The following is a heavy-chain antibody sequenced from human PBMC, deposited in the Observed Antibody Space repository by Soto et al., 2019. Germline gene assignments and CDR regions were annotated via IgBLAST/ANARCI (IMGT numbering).Heavy chain of an antibody. CDR3: ARDKGHNWDYYYYYGMDV. V-gene: IGHV3-30-3*01. CDR2: ISYDGSNK. D-gene: IGHD1-20*01. Sequence: GGSLRLSCAASGFTFSSYAMHWVRQAPGKGLEWVAVISYDGSNKYYADSVKGRFTISRDNSKNTLYLQMNSLRAEDTAVYYCARDKGHNWDYYYYYGMDVWGQGTTVP. CDR1: GFTFSSYA. J-gene: IGHJ6*02.